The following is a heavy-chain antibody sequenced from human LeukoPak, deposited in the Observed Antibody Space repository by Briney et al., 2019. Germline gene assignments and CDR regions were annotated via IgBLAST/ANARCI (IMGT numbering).Heavy chain of an antibody. J-gene: IGHJ4*02. V-gene: IGHV3-30*04. CDR1: GFTFSSYA. D-gene: IGHD2-15*01. Sequence: PGGSLRLSCAASGFTFSSYAMHWVRQAPGKGLEWVAVISYDGSNKYYADSVKGRFTISRDNSKNTLYLQMNSLRAEDRAVYYCGRAGYCSGGSCSKLDYWGQGTLVTVSS. CDR3: GRAGYCSGGSCSKLDY. CDR2: ISYDGSNK.